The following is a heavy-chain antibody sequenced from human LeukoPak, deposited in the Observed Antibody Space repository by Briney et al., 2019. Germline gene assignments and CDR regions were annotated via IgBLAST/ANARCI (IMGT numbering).Heavy chain of an antibody. V-gene: IGHV4-34*01. CDR3: ARGILFDYYFDS. Sequence: SETLSLTCAVYGGSFSGHYWSWIRQSPGKGLEWIAEIHYSGATNYNPSLKSRVTISGDTSKNQVFLRMTSVTAADTALHYCARGILFDYYFDSWGQGTLVTVSS. CDR2: IHYSGAT. J-gene: IGHJ4*02. CDR1: GGSFSGHY. D-gene: IGHD3-9*01.